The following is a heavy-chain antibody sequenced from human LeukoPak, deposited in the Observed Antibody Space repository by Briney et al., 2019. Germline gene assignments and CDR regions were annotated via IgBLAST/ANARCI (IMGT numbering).Heavy chain of an antibody. CDR3: ARDGEAAAVTNWFDP. CDR1: GYTFADYY. J-gene: IGHJ5*02. Sequence: ASVKVSCKASGYTFADYYMHWVRQAPGQGLEWMGWINPNSGGTNYVQKFQGRVTMTRDTSITTAYMELSRLTSDDTAVYFCARDGEAAAVTNWFDPWGQGTLVAVSS. CDR2: INPNSGGT. D-gene: IGHD6-13*01. V-gene: IGHV1-2*02.